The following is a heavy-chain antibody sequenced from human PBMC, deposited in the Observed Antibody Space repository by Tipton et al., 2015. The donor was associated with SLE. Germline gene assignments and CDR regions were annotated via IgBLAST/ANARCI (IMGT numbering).Heavy chain of an antibody. D-gene: IGHD6-19*01. J-gene: IGHJ5*02. CDR3: ARDASGGYNWFDP. CDR1: GGSFSDYF. Sequence: TLSLTCAVYGGSFSDYFWTWIRQPPGKGLEWIGEINHSGSTNYNPSLKSRVTISVDTTKNQFSLRLSSVTAADTAVYYCARDASGGYNWFDPWGQGTLVTVSS. CDR2: INHSGST. V-gene: IGHV4-34*01.